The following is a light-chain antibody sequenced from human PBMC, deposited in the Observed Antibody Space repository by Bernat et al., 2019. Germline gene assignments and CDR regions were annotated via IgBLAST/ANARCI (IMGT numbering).Light chain of an antibody. CDR3: QHRYTWPQST. CDR2: DAS. Sequence: EIVLTQSPATLSLSPGETATLSCRASQSVSSYLAWYQQKPGQAPRLLIYDASNRATGIPARFSGSGSGTDFTLTISSLEPEDFAVYYCQHRYTWPQSTFGQETKLEIK. J-gene: IGKJ2*01. CDR1: QSVSSY. V-gene: IGKV3-11*01.